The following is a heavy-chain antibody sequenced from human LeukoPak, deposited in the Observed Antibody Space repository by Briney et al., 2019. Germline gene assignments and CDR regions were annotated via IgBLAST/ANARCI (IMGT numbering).Heavy chain of an antibody. J-gene: IGHJ6*02. CDR1: GGTFSSYA. CDR2: IIPIFGTA. CDR3: ARLTVTTAHYYYYYGMDV. Sequence: ASVKVSCKASGGTFSSYAICWVRQAPGQGLEWMGGIIPIFGTANYAQKFQGRVTITADESTSTAYMELSSLRSEDTAVYYCARLTVTTAHYYYYYGMDVWGQGTTVTVSS. V-gene: IGHV1-69*13. D-gene: IGHD4-11*01.